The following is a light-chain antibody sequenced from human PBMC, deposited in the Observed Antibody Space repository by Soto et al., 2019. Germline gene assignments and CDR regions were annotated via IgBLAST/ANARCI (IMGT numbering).Light chain of an antibody. Sequence: EIVLTQSPGTLSLSPGERATLSCRASQSVSSNSLAWYQQKPGQAPRLLIYGASSRATGSPDRFSGSGSETDFTLTISRLEPEDFAVYFCQHYGRSPLTFGGGTKVEIK. CDR3: QHYGRSPLT. V-gene: IGKV3-20*01. CDR1: QSVSSNS. CDR2: GAS. J-gene: IGKJ4*01.